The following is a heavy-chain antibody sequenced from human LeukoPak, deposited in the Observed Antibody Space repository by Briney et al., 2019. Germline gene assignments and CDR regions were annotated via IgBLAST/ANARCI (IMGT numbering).Heavy chain of an antibody. CDR2: INPNSGGT. V-gene: IGHV1-2*02. CDR3: ATVLDSSGYYYLED. D-gene: IGHD3-22*01. CDR1: GYTFTGYY. J-gene: IGHJ4*02. Sequence: GASVKVSCKASGYTFTGYYMHWVRQAPGQGLEWMGWINPNSGGTNYAQKFQGRVTMTRDTSISTAYMELSRLRSEDTAVYYCATVLDSSGYYYLEDWGQGTLVTVSS.